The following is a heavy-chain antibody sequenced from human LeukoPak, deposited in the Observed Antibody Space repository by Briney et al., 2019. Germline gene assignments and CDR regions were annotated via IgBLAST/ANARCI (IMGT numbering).Heavy chain of an antibody. V-gene: IGHV1-8*01. CDR3: VRQTPVTTGDY. CDR2: MNPNSGNT. CDR1: GYTFTSYD. Sequence: ASVKVSRKASGYTFTSYDINWVRQATGQGLEWMGWMNPNSGNTGYAQKFQGRVTMTRNTSISTAYMELSSLRSEDTAVYYCVRQTPVTTGDYWGQGTLVTVSS. D-gene: IGHD4-17*01. J-gene: IGHJ4*02.